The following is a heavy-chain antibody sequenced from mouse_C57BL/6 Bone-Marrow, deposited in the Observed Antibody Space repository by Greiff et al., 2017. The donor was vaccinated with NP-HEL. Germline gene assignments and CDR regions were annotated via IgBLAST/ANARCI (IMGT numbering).Heavy chain of an antibody. CDR1: GYTFTSYW. CDR3: ARRYYYGSSLFDY. CDR2: IYPGSGST. D-gene: IGHD1-1*01. Sequence: VQLQESGAELVKPGASVKMSCKASGYTFTSYWITWVKQRPGQGLEWIGDIYPGSGSTNYNEKFKSKATLTVDTTSSTAYMQLSSLTSEDSAVYYGARRYYYGSSLFDYWGQGTTLTVSS. J-gene: IGHJ2*01. V-gene: IGHV1-55*01.